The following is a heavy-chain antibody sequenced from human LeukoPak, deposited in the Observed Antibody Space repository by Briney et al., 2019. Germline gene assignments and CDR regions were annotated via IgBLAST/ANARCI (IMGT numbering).Heavy chain of an antibody. D-gene: IGHD3-3*01. CDR1: GYNFPVYD. V-gene: IGHV1-2*02. Sequence: ASVTVSFKTSGYNFPVYDIHWVRQAPGHGPEWVGLINPNNGGTEYAQSFQGRVTMTRDTSISTAFMELSGLRSDDTAVYYCARGIPSFTLFGVVIYWGQGTAVTVSS. CDR3: ARGIPSFTLFGVVIY. CDR2: INPNNGGT. J-gene: IGHJ4*02.